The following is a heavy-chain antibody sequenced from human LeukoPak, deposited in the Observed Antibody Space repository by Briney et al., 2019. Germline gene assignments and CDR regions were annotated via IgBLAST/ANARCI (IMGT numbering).Heavy chain of an antibody. V-gene: IGHV1-2*02. D-gene: IGHD6-13*01. CDR1: GYTFTTYA. CDR3: ARAYYSSSWGYYYMDV. Sequence: GASVKVSCKASGYTFTTYAMNWVRQAPGQGLEWMGWINPNSGGTNYAQKFQGRVTMTRDTSISTAYMELSRLRSDDTAVYYCARAYYSSSWGYYYMDVWGKGTTVTISS. J-gene: IGHJ6*03. CDR2: INPNSGGT.